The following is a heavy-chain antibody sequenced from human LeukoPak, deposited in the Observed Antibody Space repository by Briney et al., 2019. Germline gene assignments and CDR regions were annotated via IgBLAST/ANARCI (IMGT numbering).Heavy chain of an antibody. Sequence: GGSLRLSCAASGFTVSSNYMSWVRQAPGKGLEWDSVIYSGGSTYYADSVKGRFTISRDNSKNTLYLQMNSLRAEDTAVYYCASGYSSGWYDNWFDPWGQGTLVTVSS. CDR3: ASGYSSGWYDNWFDP. CDR1: GFTVSSNY. D-gene: IGHD6-19*01. J-gene: IGHJ5*02. CDR2: IYSGGST. V-gene: IGHV3-66*01.